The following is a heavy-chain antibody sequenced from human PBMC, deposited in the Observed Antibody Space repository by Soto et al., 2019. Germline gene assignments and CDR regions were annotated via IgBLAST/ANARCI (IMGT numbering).Heavy chain of an antibody. J-gene: IGHJ4*02. V-gene: IGHV3-30-3*01. Sequence: PGGSLRLSCAASGFTFSSYAMRWVRQAPGKGLEWVAVISYDGSNKYYADSVKGRFTISRDNSKNTLYLQMNSLRAEDTAVYYCARDVTDYGDFFKNFDYWGQGTLVTVSS. D-gene: IGHD4-17*01. CDR1: GFTFSSYA. CDR2: ISYDGSNK. CDR3: ARDVTDYGDFFKNFDY.